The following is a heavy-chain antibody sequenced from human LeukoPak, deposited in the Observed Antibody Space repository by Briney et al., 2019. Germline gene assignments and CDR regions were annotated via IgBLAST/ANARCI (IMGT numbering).Heavy chain of an antibody. J-gene: IGHJ4*02. D-gene: IGHD6-19*01. Sequence: GGSLRPSCAASGFTFSSYAMDWVRQAPGKGLEWVAVISYDGSNKYYADSVKGRFTISRDNSKNTLYLQMNSLRAEDTAVYYCAREHDPIAVAGTFDDWGQGTLVTVSS. CDR1: GFTFSSYA. CDR3: AREHDPIAVAGTFDD. V-gene: IGHV3-30-3*01. CDR2: ISYDGSNK.